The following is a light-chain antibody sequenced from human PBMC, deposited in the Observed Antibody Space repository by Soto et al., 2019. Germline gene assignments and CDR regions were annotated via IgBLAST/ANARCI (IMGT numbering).Light chain of an antibody. CDR3: QQRTNWPLT. V-gene: IGKV3-11*01. J-gene: IGKJ3*01. Sequence: EIVLTQSPATPSLSPGERATLSCRASQSVSSNLAWYQQKPGQAPRLLIYDASNRTTGIPARFSGSGSGTDFTLTISSLEPEDFAVYYCQQRTNWPLTFGPGTKVDIK. CDR2: DAS. CDR1: QSVSSN.